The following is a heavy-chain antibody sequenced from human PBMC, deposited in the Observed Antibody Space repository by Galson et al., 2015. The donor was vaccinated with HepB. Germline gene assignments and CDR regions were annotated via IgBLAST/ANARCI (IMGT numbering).Heavy chain of an antibody. Sequence: SLRLSCAASGITFSSYGMHWVRQAPGKGLEWVAVIWYDGSNKYYADSVKGRFTISRDNSKNTLYLQMNSLRAEDTAVYYCAKDREDSSWPTYYYYGMDVWGQGTTVTVSS. J-gene: IGHJ6*02. CDR2: IWYDGSNK. CDR1: GITFSSYG. D-gene: IGHD6-13*01. CDR3: AKDREDSSWPTYYYYGMDV. V-gene: IGHV3-33*06.